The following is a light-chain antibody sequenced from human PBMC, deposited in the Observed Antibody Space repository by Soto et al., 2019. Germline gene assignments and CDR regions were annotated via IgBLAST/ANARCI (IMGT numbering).Light chain of an antibody. CDR1: QPINTY. CDR2: DAS. J-gene: IGKJ2*01. V-gene: IGKV3-11*01. Sequence: EDLLTQSPATLSFTPGESATLSCRASQPINTYLGWYQQKSGQSPRLLIYDASNRAADIPARFSASGFGTDFTLTISSLKPEDFGTYYCHHRSNWPPEDTFGQGTKLEI. CDR3: HHRSNWPPEDT.